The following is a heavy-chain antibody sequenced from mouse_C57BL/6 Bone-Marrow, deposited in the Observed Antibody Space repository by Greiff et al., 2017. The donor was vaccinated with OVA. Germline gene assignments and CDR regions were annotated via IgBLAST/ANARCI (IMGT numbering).Heavy chain of an antibody. CDR2: IDPEDGDT. CDR1: GFNIKDYY. V-gene: IGHV14-1*01. Sequence: EVQLKQSGAELVRPGASVKLSCTASGFNIKDYYMHWVKQRPEQGLEWIGRIDPEDGDTEYAPKFQGKATMTADTSSNTAYLQLSSLTSEDTAVYYCTTLILRVVYWYFDVWGTGTTVTVSS. CDR3: TTLILRVVYWYFDV. J-gene: IGHJ1*03. D-gene: IGHD1-1*01.